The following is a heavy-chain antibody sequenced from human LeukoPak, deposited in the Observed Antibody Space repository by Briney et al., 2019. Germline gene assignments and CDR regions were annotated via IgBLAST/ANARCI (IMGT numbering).Heavy chain of an antibody. V-gene: IGHV1-69*13. CDR3: AREAGGYSGYEEAYYFDY. CDR1: GGTFSSYA. J-gene: IGHJ4*02. CDR2: IIPIFSTA. Sequence: SVKVSCKASGGTFSSYAISWVRQAPGQGLEWMGGIIPIFSTANYAQKFQGRVTITADESTSTAYMELSSLRSEDTAVYYCAREAGGYSGYEEAYYFDYWGQGTLVTVSS. D-gene: IGHD5-12*01.